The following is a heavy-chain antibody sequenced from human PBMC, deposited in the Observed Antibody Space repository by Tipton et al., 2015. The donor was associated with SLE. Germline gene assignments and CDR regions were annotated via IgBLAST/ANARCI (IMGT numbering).Heavy chain of an antibody. V-gene: IGHV4-59*11. Sequence: TLSLTCAVYGGSFSGHYWSWIRQPPGKGLEWIGYIYYSGSTNYNPSLKSRVTISVDTSKNQFSLKLSSVTAADTAVYYCARGGGPYDSGSSNWFDPWGQGTLGTVSS. CDR3: ARGGGPYDSGSSNWFDP. CDR1: GGSFSGHY. J-gene: IGHJ5*02. D-gene: IGHD3-10*01. CDR2: IYYSGST.